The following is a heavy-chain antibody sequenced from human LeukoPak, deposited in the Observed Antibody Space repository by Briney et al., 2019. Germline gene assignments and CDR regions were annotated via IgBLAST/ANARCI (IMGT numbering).Heavy chain of an antibody. V-gene: IGHV1-2*02. D-gene: IGHD3-16*01. J-gene: IGHJ4*02. CDR3: ARAPFLRGSRLLGY. CDR1: GYTFTSYY. CDR2: INPNSGGT. Sequence: ASVKVSCKASGYTFTSYYMHWVRQAPGQGLEWMGWINPNSGGTNYAQKFQGRVTMTRDTSISTAYMELSRLRSDDTAVYYCARAPFLRGSRLLGYWGQGTLVTVSS.